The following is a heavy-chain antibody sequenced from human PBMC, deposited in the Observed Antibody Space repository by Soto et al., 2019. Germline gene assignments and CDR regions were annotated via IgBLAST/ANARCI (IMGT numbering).Heavy chain of an antibody. CDR2: ISYDGSNK. CDR3: AKAVGSYNWNDYFDY. J-gene: IGHJ4*02. D-gene: IGHD1-20*01. V-gene: IGHV3-30*18. Sequence: HPGGSLRLSCAASGFTFSNYDMHWVRQAPGTGLEWVAVISYDGSNKYYADSVKGRFTISRDNSKNTLYLQMSSLRAEDTTVYYCAKAVGSYNWNDYFDYWGQGALVTVSS. CDR1: GFTFSNYD.